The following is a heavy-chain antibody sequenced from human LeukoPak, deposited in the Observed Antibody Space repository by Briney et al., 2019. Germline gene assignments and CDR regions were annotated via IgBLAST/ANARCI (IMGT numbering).Heavy chain of an antibody. Sequence: GASVKVSCKASGYTFTSYGISWVRQAPGQGLEWMGWISAYNGNTNYAQKLQGRVTMTTDTSTSTAYMGLRSLRSDDTAVYYCAREDASHNWNYGYYYCYYGMDVWGQGTTVTVSS. D-gene: IGHD1-7*01. CDR1: GYTFTSYG. V-gene: IGHV1-18*01. J-gene: IGHJ6*02. CDR2: ISAYNGNT. CDR3: AREDASHNWNYGYYYCYYGMDV.